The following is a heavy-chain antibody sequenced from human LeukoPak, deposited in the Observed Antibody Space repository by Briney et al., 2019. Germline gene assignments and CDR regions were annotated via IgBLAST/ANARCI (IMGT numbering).Heavy chain of an antibody. CDR1: GGSFSGFY. CDR3: ARTTGSFYFYYYMDV. J-gene: IGHJ6*03. D-gene: IGHD1-26*01. CDR2: INHSGST. V-gene: IGHV4-34*01. Sequence: SETLSLTCAVYGGSFSGFYWSWIRQPPGKGLEWIGEINHSGSTNYNPSLKSRVTISVDTSKNQFSLRLSSVTAADTAVYYCARTTGSFYFYYYMDVWGKGTTVTVSS.